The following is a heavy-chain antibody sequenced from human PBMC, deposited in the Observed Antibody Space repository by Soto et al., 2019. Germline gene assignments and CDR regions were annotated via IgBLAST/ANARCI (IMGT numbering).Heavy chain of an antibody. CDR3: AHGRGGVASF. CDR2: VYWDDSK. J-gene: IGHJ4*02. Sequence: QITLNESGPTLVKPTQTLTLTCTFSGFSLSTRDVGVGWIRQPPGEALEWLGVVYWDDSKTYTPSLESRLTITKDPPKNQVVLRMTKMDPVDTATYYCAHGRGGVASFWGQATLVTVSS. V-gene: IGHV2-5*02. D-gene: IGHD2-2*01. CDR1: GFSLSTRDVG.